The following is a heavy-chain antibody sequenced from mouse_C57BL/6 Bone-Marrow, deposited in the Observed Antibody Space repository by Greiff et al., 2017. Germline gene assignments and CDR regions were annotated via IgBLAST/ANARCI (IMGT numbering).Heavy chain of an antibody. V-gene: IGHV1-55*01. CDR1: GYTFTSYW. CDR3: ARKSLYYGYESFAY. D-gene: IGHD2-2*01. Sequence: QVQLQQPGAELVKPGASVKMSCKASGYTFTSYWITWVKQRPGQGLEWIGDIYPGSGSTNYNEKFKSKATLTVDTSSSTAYMQLSSLTSEDSAVYYCARKSLYYGYESFAYWGQGTLVTVSA. CDR2: IYPGSGST. J-gene: IGHJ3*01.